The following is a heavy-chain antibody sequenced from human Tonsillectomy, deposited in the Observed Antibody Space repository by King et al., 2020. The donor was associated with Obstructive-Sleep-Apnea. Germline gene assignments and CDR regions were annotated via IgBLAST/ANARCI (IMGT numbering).Heavy chain of an antibody. V-gene: IGHV1-69*17. D-gene: IGHD5-12*01. CDR3: ARPKSGYDGRSCFDY. CDR2: NVPSFGLI. J-gene: IGHJ4*02. CDR1: GGTFSNSG. Sequence: QLVQSGAEVKKPGSSVKVSCKTSGGTFSNSGVSWVRQAPGQGLEWMGVNVPSFGLINYAQQFQGRFTITADKSTSTGYMELRSLRPEDTAVYYCARPKSGYDGRSCFDYWGQGTLVTVSS.